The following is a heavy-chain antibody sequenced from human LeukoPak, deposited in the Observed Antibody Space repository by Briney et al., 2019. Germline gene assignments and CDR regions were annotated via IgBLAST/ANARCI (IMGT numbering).Heavy chain of an antibody. Sequence: ASVKVSCKACGYTFTDYYIHWLRLAPGQGLEWMGWINPKSGETKYAQNLQCRVSLTSDSSINTASMELSGLRSDDTAVYFFAIGIKFYDYWTCFDLWSQRTPVTVYS. V-gene: IGHV1-2*02. D-gene: IGHD3-3*01. CDR2: INPKSGET. CDR3: AIGIKFYDYWTCFDL. J-gene: IGHJ4*02. CDR1: GYTFTDYY.